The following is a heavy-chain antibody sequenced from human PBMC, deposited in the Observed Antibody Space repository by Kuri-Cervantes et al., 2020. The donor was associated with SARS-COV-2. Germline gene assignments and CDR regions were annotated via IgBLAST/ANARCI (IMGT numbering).Heavy chain of an antibody. CDR2: INSDGSST. CDR1: GFTFSSYW. CDR3: AREKYGMDV. J-gene: IGHJ6*02. Sequence: GGSLRLSCAASGFTFSSYWMSWVRQAPGKGLVWVSRINSDGSSTSYADSMKGRFTISRDNAKNSLYLQMNSLRAEDTAVYYCAREKYGMDVWGQGTTVTVSS. V-gene: IGHV3-74*01.